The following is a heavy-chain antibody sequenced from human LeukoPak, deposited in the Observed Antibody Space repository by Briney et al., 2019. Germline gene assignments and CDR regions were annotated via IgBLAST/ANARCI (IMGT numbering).Heavy chain of an antibody. Sequence: GGSLRLSCAASGFTFSSYGMSWVRQAPGKGLEWVSAISGSGGSTYYADSVKGRFTISRDNSKNTLYLRMNSLRAEDTAVYYCAKDGYPTAMVFDYFDYWGQGTLVTVSS. V-gene: IGHV3-23*01. J-gene: IGHJ4*02. CDR1: GFTFSSYG. D-gene: IGHD5-18*01. CDR2: ISGSGGST. CDR3: AKDGYPTAMVFDYFDY.